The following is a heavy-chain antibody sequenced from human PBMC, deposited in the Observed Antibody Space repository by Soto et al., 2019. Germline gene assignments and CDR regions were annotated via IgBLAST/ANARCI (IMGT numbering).Heavy chain of an antibody. D-gene: IGHD1-26*01. Sequence: QVQLVESGGGVVQPGRSLRLSCAASGFTFSSCGMHWVRQAPGKGLEWVTVIWYDGSKKYYADSVKGRFTISRDNSKNTLDLQMNSLRAEDTAVYYCARVGASGSYLSPDYWGQGTLVTVSS. CDR2: IWYDGSKK. V-gene: IGHV3-33*01. J-gene: IGHJ4*02. CDR1: GFTFSSCG. CDR3: ARVGASGSYLSPDY.